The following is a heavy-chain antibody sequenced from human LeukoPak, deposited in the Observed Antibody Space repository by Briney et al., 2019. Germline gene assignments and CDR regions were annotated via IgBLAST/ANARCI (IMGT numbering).Heavy chain of an antibody. J-gene: IGHJ5*02. D-gene: IGHD3-3*01. CDR3: ARDLEPNWFDP. V-gene: IGHV3-30*04. CDR1: GFTFSSYA. Sequence: GGSLRLSCAASGFTFSSYAMHWVRQAPGKGLEWVAVISYDGSNKYYADSVKGRFTISRDNSKNTLYPQMNSLRAEDTAVYYCARDLEPNWFDPWGQGTLVTVSS. CDR2: ISYDGSNK.